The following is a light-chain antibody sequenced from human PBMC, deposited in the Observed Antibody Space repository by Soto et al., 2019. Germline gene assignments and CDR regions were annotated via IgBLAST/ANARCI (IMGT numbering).Light chain of an antibody. Sequence: VLTQSPGTLSLYPWERATVYCRASQSVGGSSLAWYQQRPGQAPRLLIYDTSKRATGIPDRFSGSGSGTDFTLTISRLEPEDFAVYYCQQYQNSPRTFGQGSKVDIK. CDR1: QSVGGSS. J-gene: IGKJ1*01. CDR2: DTS. V-gene: IGKV3-20*01. CDR3: QQYQNSPRT.